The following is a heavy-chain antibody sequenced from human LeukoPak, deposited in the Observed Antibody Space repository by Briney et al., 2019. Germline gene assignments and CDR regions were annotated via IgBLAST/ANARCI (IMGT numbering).Heavy chain of an antibody. Sequence: SETLSLTCTVSGGSLNGYYWGWIRQPPGKGLECIGYIHSSEGTAHSASLKSRLTISLDTSKNRFSLTLSSVTAADPAVYYCARHVYGEGMVVWGKGTTVTVSS. CDR2: IHSSEGT. CDR3: ARHVYGEGMVV. J-gene: IGHJ6*04. V-gene: IGHV4-59*08. CDR1: GGSLNGYY. D-gene: IGHD2-8*01.